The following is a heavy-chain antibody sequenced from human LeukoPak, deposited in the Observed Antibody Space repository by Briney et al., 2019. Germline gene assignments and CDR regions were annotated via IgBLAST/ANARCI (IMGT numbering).Heavy chain of an antibody. Sequence: SETLSLTCAVSGGSISSGGYSWSWIRQPPGKGLEWIGYIYHSGSTYYNPSLKSRVTISVDTSKNQFSLKLSSVTAADTAIHYCARDYSGSLDYWGQGILVTVTS. CDR1: GGSISSGGYS. J-gene: IGHJ4*02. D-gene: IGHD3-10*01. CDR2: IYHSGST. V-gene: IGHV4-30-2*01. CDR3: ARDYSGSLDY.